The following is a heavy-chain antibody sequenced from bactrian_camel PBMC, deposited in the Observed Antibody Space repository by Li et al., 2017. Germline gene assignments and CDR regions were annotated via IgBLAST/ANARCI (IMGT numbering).Heavy chain of an antibody. CDR2: INSGGGST. CDR1: LFTFPY. Sequence: VQLVESGGGLVQPGGSLRLSCASSLFTFPYMTLVRQGPGKGLEWVSIINSGGGSTYYADSVTGRFTVSRDNAKNTLYLQLNNLRTEDTATYYCQKGSGGNYDARGQGTQVTVS. D-gene: IGHD3*01. J-gene: IGHJ4*01. V-gene: IGHV3S40*01.